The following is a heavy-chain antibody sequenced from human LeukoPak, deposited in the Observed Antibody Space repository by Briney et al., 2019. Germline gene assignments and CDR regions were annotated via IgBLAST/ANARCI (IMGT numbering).Heavy chain of an antibody. J-gene: IGHJ4*02. Sequence: GGSLRLSCAASGFTFSSYAMSWVRQAPGKGLEWVSAISGSGGSTYYADSVKGRFTISRDNSKNTLYLQMNSLRAEDTAVYYCARDRGELEAFDYWGQGTLVTVSS. D-gene: IGHD1-26*01. CDR2: ISGSGGST. CDR3: ARDRGELEAFDY. V-gene: IGHV3-23*01. CDR1: GFTFSSYA.